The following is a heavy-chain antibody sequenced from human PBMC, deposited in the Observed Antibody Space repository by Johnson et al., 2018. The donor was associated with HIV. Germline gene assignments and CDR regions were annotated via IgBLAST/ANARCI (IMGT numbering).Heavy chain of an antibody. CDR3: ARDYAGGSSGYYFGAFDI. CDR2: ISSGGIT. V-gene: IGHV3-66*01. Sequence: VQLVESGGGLVQPGGSLRLSCAAAGLTVSSNYMSWVRQAPGKRLAGVPVISSGGITYYAAPVKGRVTISRDNSKNILYLQMNSLSAEDTAVFYCARDYAGGSSGYYFGAFDIWGQGTMVTVSS. D-gene: IGHD3-22*01. CDR1: GLTVSSNY. J-gene: IGHJ3*02.